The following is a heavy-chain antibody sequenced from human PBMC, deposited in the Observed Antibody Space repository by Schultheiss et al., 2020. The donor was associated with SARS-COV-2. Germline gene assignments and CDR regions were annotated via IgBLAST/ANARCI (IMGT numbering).Heavy chain of an antibody. CDR1: GYTFTSYY. Sequence: ASVKVSCKASGYTFTSYYMHWVRQAPGQGLEWMGWINPNSGGTNYAQKFQGWVTMTRDTSISTAYMELSRLRSDDTAVYYCARETPDIPRNYGMDVWGQGTTVTVSS. CDR3: ARETPDIPRNYGMDV. CDR2: INPNSGGT. J-gene: IGHJ6*02. V-gene: IGHV1-2*04. D-gene: IGHD3-9*01.